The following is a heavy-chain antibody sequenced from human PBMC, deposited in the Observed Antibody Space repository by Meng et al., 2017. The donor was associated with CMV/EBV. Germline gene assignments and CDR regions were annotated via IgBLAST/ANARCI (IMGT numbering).Heavy chain of an antibody. Sequence: GGSLRLSCAASGFTVTDSALHWVRQAAGQGLEWVSRIRSKGNSYATAYAASVKGRFTISRDDSKNTAYLQMNSLKTEDTAVYYCTGGGVVVPAARDDEYYYYYGMDVWGQGTTVTVSS. V-gene: IGHV3-73*01. D-gene: IGHD2-2*01. CDR2: IRSKGNSYAT. J-gene: IGHJ6*02. CDR3: TGGGVVVPAARDDEYYYYYGMDV. CDR1: GFTVTDSA.